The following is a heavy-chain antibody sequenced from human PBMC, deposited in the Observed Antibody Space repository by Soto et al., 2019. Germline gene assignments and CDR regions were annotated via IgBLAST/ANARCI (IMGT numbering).Heavy chain of an antibody. J-gene: IGHJ3*02. CDR2: ISGSGGST. Sequence: EVQLLESGGGLVQPGGSLRLSCAASGFTFSSYAMSWVRQAPGKGLEWVSAISGSGGSTYYADSVKGRFTISRDNSKNTLYLKMNSLRAEDTAVYYCAKEILRYFDWLLSHGAFDIWCQGTMVTVSS. CDR1: GFTFSSYA. V-gene: IGHV3-23*01. CDR3: AKEILRYFDWLLSHGAFDI. D-gene: IGHD3-9*01.